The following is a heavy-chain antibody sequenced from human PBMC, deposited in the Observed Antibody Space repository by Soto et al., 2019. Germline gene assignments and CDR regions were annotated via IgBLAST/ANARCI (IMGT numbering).Heavy chain of an antibody. J-gene: IGHJ6*03. V-gene: IGHV3-23*01. D-gene: IGHD2-15*01. Sequence: GESLKISCAASGFTFSSYAMSWVRQAPGKGLEWVSAISGSGGSTYYADSVKGRFTISRDNSKNTLYLQMNSLRAEDTAVYYCAGCYPGRYYYYYMDVWGKGTTVTVSS. CDR3: AGCYPGRYYYYYMDV. CDR2: ISGSGGST. CDR1: GFTFSSYA.